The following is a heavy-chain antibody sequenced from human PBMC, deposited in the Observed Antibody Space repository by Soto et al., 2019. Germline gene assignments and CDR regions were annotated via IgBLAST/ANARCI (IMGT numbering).Heavy chain of an antibody. D-gene: IGHD6-19*01. V-gene: IGHV1-69*01. CDR1: GGTFSSYA. Sequence: QVQLVQSGAEVKKPGSSVKVSCKASGGTFSSYAISWVRQAPGQGLEWMGGIIPIFGTANYAQKFQGRVTITADESTSTAYMELSSLRSEDTAVYYCARGLAVAATHYYYCYYGMDVWGQGTTVTVSS. CDR2: IIPIFGTA. CDR3: ARGLAVAATHYYYCYYGMDV. J-gene: IGHJ6*02.